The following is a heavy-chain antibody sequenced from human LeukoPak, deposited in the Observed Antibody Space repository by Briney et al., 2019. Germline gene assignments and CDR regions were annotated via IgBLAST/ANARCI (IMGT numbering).Heavy chain of an antibody. Sequence: PSETLSLTCTVSGGSISSYYWSWIRQPPGKGLEWIGYIYYSGSTNYNPSLKSRVTISVDTSKNQFSLKLSSVTAADTAVYYCARGYGEHPDKYDYWGQGTLVTVSS. CDR1: GGSISSYY. J-gene: IGHJ4*02. CDR3: ARGYGEHPDKYDY. D-gene: IGHD4-17*01. V-gene: IGHV4-59*01. CDR2: IYYSGST.